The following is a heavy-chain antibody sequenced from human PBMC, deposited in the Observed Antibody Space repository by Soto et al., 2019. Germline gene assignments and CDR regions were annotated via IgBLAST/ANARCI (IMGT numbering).Heavy chain of an antibody. Sequence: SETLSLTCTVSGGSVSSGNYYWSWIRQPPGKGLEWIGYIFHTGTTNYNPSLKSRVAISLDTSMNQFSLKLSSVTAADTAVYYCTRAPVSGSYCFDFWGEGTPVTVSS. CDR3: TRAPVSGSYCFDF. D-gene: IGHD1-26*01. CDR2: IFHTGTT. V-gene: IGHV4-61*01. J-gene: IGHJ5*01. CDR1: GGSVSSGNYY.